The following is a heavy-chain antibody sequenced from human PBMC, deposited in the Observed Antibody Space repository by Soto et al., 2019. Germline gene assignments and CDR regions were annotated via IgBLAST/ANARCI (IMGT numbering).Heavy chain of an antibody. Sequence: GASVKVSCKASGGTFSSYAISWVRQAPGQGLEWRGGIIPIFGTANYAQKFQGRVTITADESTSTAYMELSSLRSEDTAVYYCARVYLGYCXSTSCYTDYYYYYGMDVWGLGTTVTVSS. CDR2: IIPIFGTA. J-gene: IGHJ6*02. V-gene: IGHV1-69*13. CDR3: ARVYLGYCXSTSCYTDYYYYYGMDV. CDR1: GGTFSSYA. D-gene: IGHD2-2*02.